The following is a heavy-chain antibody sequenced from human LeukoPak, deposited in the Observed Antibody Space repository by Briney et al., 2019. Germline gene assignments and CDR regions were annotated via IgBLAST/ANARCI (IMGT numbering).Heavy chain of an antibody. CDR2: ISGGGDST. CDR3: AKGARGATIFDY. J-gene: IGHJ4*02. D-gene: IGHD1-26*01. Sequence: GGSLRLSCAASGFTFSTYWMTWVRQAPGKGLEWVSTISGGGDSTYYADSVKGRFTISRDSSKNTLYLQMNSLRAEDTAVYYCAKGARGATIFDYWGQGTLVTVSS. V-gene: IGHV3-23*01. CDR1: GFTFSTYW.